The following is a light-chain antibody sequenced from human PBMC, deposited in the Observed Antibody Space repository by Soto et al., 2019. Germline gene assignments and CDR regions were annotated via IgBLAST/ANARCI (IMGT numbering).Light chain of an antibody. CDR2: GAS. CDR1: QSVTSNY. J-gene: IGKJ2*01. Sequence: EIVLTQSPGTLSLSPGERATLSCGASQSVTSNYLAWYQQKPGQAPRLLIFGASIRVKGIPDRFIGSGSGTDFTLTISSLEPEDFAVYYCQQRSNWPPYTFGQGTKVDI. CDR3: QQRSNWPPYT. V-gene: IGKV3D-20*02.